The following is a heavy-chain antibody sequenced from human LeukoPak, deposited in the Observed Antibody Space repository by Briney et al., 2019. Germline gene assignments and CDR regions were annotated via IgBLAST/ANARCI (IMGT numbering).Heavy chain of an antibody. CDR3: ARGWYGPDS. J-gene: IGHJ5*01. D-gene: IGHD1-14*01. V-gene: IGHV3-74*01. CDR1: GVTFSGHS. Sequence: PAGSLRLSCAASGVTFSGHSMHWVRQAPGKGLVWVSGISRDGTITNYADAVRGRFTISRDNAKNTLYLRMNSVRVEDTAVYSCARGWYGPDSCGQGTLVSVSS. CDR2: ISRDGTIT.